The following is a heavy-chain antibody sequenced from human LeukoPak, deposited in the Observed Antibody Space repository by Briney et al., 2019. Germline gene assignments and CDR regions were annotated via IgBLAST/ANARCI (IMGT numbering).Heavy chain of an antibody. D-gene: IGHD5-18*01. CDR1: GGSISSGDYY. V-gene: IGHV4-30-4*08. CDR2: IYYSGST. J-gene: IGHJ4*02. CDR3: ASRGYRYGRNFDY. Sequence: SETLSLTCTVSGGSISSGDYYWSWIRQPPGKGLEWIGYIYYSGSTYYNPSLKSRVTISVDTSKNQFSLKLSSVTAADTAVYYCASRGYRYGRNFDYWGQGTLVTVSS.